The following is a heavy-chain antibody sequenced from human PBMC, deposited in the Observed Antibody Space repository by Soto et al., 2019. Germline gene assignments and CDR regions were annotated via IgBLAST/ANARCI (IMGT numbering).Heavy chain of an antibody. CDR3: ARVSDSDSSSWYFDY. V-gene: IGHV1-69*02. J-gene: IGHJ4*02. CDR1: GGTFSSYT. Sequence: ASVKVSCKASGGTFSSYTISWVRQAPGQGLEWMGRIIPILGIANYAQKFQGRVTITADKSTSTAYMELSSLRSEDTAVYYCARVSDSDSSSWYFDYWGQGTLVTVSS. D-gene: IGHD6-13*01. CDR2: IIPILGIA.